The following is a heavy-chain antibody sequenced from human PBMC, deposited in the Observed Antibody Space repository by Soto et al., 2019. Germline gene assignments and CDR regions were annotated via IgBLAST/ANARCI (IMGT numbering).Heavy chain of an antibody. V-gene: IGHV4-34*01. CDR3: ERGSTVVAKILRHRYGQQQLDY. CDR2: INHSGST. J-gene: IGHJ4*02. Sequence: QVQLQQWGAGLLKPSETLSLTCAVYGGSFSGYYWSWIRQPPGKGLEWIGEINHSGSTNYNPSLNIRVTISVETSTNKFSLKLSSGTAADTAVYYCERGSTVVAKILRHRYGQQQLDYWGQGTLVTVSS. CDR1: GGSFSGYY. D-gene: IGHD5-12*01.